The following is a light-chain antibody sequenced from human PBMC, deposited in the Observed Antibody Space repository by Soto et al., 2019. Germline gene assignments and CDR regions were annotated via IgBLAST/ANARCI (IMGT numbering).Light chain of an antibody. Sequence: DIVMTQSPLSLPFTPGEPASISCRSSQSLLHSNGNHYLEWYFQKPGQSPQLLIYLASIRASGVPDRFSGSGSGTDFTLKISRVEAEDVGVYYCMQALHTPRTFGQGTKLEIK. CDR1: QSLLHSNGNHY. J-gene: IGKJ1*01. V-gene: IGKV2-28*01. CDR3: MQALHTPRT. CDR2: LAS.